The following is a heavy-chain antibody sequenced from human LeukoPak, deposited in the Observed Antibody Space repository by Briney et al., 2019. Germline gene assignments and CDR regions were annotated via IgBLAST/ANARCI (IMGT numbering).Heavy chain of an antibody. V-gene: IGHV3-30*02. CDR1: GFTFSSYG. J-gene: IGHJ4*02. CDR3: ARVSGWYRGGSDY. CDR2: IRYDGSNK. D-gene: IGHD6-19*01. Sequence: GGSLRLSCAASGFTFSSYGMHWVRQAPGKGLEWVAFIRYDGSNKYYADSVKGRFTISRDNSKDTLYLQMNSLRADDTAMYYCARVSGWYRGGSDYRGQGTLVTVSS.